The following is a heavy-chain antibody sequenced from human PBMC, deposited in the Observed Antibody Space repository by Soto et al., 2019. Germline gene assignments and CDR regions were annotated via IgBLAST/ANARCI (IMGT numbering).Heavy chain of an antibody. CDR1: GFTFSSYA. D-gene: IGHD3-10*01. V-gene: IGHV3-23*01. Sequence: GGSLRLSCAASGFTFSSYAMSWVRQAPGKGLEWVSAISGSGGSTYYADSVKGRFTISRDNSKNTLYLQMNSLRAEDTAVYYCAMYYYGSGSPLDYYYSYYMDVWGKGTTVTGSS. J-gene: IGHJ6*03. CDR3: AMYYYGSGSPLDYYYSYYMDV. CDR2: ISGSGGST.